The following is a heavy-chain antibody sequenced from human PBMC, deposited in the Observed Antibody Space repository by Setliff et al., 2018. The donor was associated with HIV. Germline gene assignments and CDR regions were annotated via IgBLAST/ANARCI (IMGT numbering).Heavy chain of an antibody. CDR2: INHSGST. Sequence: PSETLSLTCAVYGGSFSGYYWSWIRQPPGKGLEWIGEINHSGSTNYNPSLKSRVTISVDTSKNQFSLKLSSVTAADTAVYYCARGRWFGEGPTNYYYYYMDVWGKGTMVTVSS. CDR1: GGSFSGYY. V-gene: IGHV4-34*01. D-gene: IGHD3-10*01. CDR3: ARGRWFGEGPTNYYYYYMDV. J-gene: IGHJ6*03.